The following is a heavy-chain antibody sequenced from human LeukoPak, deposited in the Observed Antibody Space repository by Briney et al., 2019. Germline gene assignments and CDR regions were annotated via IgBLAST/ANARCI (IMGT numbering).Heavy chain of an antibody. Sequence: SETLSLTCTVSGGSISSGGYYWSWIRQHPGKGLEWIGYFYYSGSTYYNPSLKSRLTISVDTSKNQFSLKLSSVSAADTAVYYCARGSAYYSYFDYWGQGTLVTVSS. CDR3: ARGSAYYSYFDY. CDR1: GGSISSGGYY. D-gene: IGHD3-22*01. CDR2: FYYSGST. V-gene: IGHV4-31*03. J-gene: IGHJ4*02.